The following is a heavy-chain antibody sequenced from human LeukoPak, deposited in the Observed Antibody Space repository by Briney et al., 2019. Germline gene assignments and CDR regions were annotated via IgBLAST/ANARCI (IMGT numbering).Heavy chain of an antibody. Sequence: GGSLRLSCAASGFTFSSYAMHWARQAPGKGLEWVAVISYDGSNKYYADSVKGRFTISRDNSKNTLYLQMNSLRAEDTAVYYCARVGGTYAFDIWGQGTMVTVSS. CDR3: ARVGGTYAFDI. D-gene: IGHD1-26*01. J-gene: IGHJ3*02. CDR1: GFTFSSYA. V-gene: IGHV3-30-3*01. CDR2: ISYDGSNK.